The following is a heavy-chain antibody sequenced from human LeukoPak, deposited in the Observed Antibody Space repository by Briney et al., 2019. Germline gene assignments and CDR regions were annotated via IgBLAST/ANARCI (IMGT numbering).Heavy chain of an antibody. D-gene: IGHD6-13*01. CDR1: GFTFSSYE. J-gene: IGHJ4*02. V-gene: IGHV3-48*03. Sequence: GGSLRLSCAASGFTFSSYEMNWVRQAPGKGLEWVSYISSSGSTIYYADSVKGRFTISRDNSKNTLYAEMTSLRAEDTTVYYCATLASGYSSPFDYWGQGTLVTVFS. CDR3: ATLASGYSSPFDY. CDR2: ISSSGSTI.